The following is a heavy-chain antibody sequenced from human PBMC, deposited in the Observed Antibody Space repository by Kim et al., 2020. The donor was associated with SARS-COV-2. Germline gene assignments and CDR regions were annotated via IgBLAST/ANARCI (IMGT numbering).Heavy chain of an antibody. Sequence: ASVKVSCKASGYTFTSYGISWVRQAPGQGLEWMGWISAYNGNTNYAQKLQGRVTMTTDTSTSTAYMELRSLRSDDTAVYYCARTKIAVAASKSSPYFDYWGQGTLVTVSS. CDR2: ISAYNGNT. J-gene: IGHJ4*02. CDR3: ARTKIAVAASKSSPYFDY. V-gene: IGHV1-18*01. CDR1: GYTFTSYG. D-gene: IGHD6-19*01.